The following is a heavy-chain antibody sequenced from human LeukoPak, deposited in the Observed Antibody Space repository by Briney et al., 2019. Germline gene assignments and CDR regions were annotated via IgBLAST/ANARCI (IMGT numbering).Heavy chain of an antibody. J-gene: IGHJ4*02. Sequence: SGGSLRLSCAASGFTFDDYAMHWVRQAPGKGLEWVSLISWDGGGTYYADSVKGRFSISRDNSKNSLYLQMNSLRAEDTALYYCAEDMAAYYYASGNIDYWGQGTLVTVSS. CDR3: AEDMAAYYYASGNIDY. D-gene: IGHD3-10*01. CDR2: ISWDGGGT. CDR1: GFTFDDYA. V-gene: IGHV3-43D*03.